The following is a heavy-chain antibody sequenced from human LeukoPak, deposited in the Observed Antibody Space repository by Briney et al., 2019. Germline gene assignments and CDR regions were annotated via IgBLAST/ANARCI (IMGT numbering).Heavy chain of an antibody. V-gene: IGHV3-7*03. D-gene: IGHD5-18*01. CDR1: RFTFSSYW. J-gene: IGHJ4*02. Sequence: GGSLRLSCTASRFTFSSYWMNWVRQAPGKGLEWVANIKQDGSQKYYVDSVKGRFTISRDNAKNSLYLQMNSLRAEDTAVYYCARAWTGYSYGDYWGQGTLVTVSS. CDR2: IKQDGSQK. CDR3: ARAWTGYSYGDY.